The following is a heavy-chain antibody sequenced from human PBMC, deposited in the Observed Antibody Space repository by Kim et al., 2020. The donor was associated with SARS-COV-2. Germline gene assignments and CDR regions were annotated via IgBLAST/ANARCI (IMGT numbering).Heavy chain of an antibody. D-gene: IGHD6-19*01. V-gene: IGHV3-30*02. Sequence: GKGRLTTPRDNSKNTLYLQLNSLRAEDTAVYYCAKDMAVAEGYSYYGMDVWGQGTTVTVSS. CDR3: AKDMAVAEGYSYYGMDV. J-gene: IGHJ6*02.